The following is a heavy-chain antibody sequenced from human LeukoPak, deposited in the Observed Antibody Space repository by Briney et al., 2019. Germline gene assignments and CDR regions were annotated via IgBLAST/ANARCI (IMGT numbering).Heavy chain of an antibody. CDR3: ARGAWELLPEVYYYGMDV. V-gene: IGHV1-18*01. D-gene: IGHD1-26*01. CDR1: GYTFTSYG. CDR2: ISAYNGNT. J-gene: IGHJ6*02. Sequence: GASVKVSCKASGYTFTSYGISWVRQAPGQGLEWMRWISAYNGNTNYAQKLQGRVTMTTDTSTSTAYMELRSLRSDDTAVYYCARGAWELLPEVYYYGMDVWGQGTTVTVSS.